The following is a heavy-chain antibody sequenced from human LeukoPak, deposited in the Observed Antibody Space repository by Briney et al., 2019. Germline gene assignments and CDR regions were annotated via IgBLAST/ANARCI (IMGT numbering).Heavy chain of an antibody. CDR1: GYTFNTYD. J-gene: IGHJ4*02. D-gene: IGHD6-6*01. CDR3: ARGASRSFDY. Sequence: ASVKVSCKASGYTFNTYDINWVRLATGQGLEWMGWMNPNSGNTGYAQKFRGRVIITRDTSISTAYMELGSLRSEDTAVYYCARGASRSFDYWGQGTLVTVSS. V-gene: IGHV1-8*03. CDR2: MNPNSGNT.